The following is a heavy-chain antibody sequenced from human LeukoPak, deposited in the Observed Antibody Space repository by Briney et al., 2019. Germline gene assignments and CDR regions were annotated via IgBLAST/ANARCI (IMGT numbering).Heavy chain of an antibody. CDR3: ARQELELRPFDY. D-gene: IGHD1-7*01. Sequence: SETLSLTCTVSGGSISSYYWSWIRQPPGKGLEWIGYIYYSGSTNYNPSLKSRVTISVGTSKNQFSLKLSSVTAADTAVYYCARQELELRPFDYWGQGTLVTVSS. CDR1: GGSISSYY. CDR2: IYYSGST. V-gene: IGHV4-59*12. J-gene: IGHJ4*02.